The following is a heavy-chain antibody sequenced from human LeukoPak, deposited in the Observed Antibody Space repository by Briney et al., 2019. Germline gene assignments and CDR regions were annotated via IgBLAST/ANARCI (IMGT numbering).Heavy chain of an antibody. D-gene: IGHD3-10*01. Sequence: GASVKVSCKASGYTFTGYYMHWVRQAPGQGLEWMGWINPNSGGTNYAQKFQGRVTMTRDTSISTAYMELSRLRSDDTAVYYCARAVVRGVITPYYYYGMDVWGQGTTVTVSS. CDR2: INPNSGGT. J-gene: IGHJ6*02. V-gene: IGHV1-2*02. CDR3: ARAVVRGVITPYYYYGMDV. CDR1: GYTFTGYY.